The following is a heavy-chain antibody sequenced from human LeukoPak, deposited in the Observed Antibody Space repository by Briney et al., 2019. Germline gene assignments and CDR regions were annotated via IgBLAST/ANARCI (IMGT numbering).Heavy chain of an antibody. V-gene: IGHV1-2*03. Sequence: AASVKVSCKASGYTFTDYYMHWVLQAPGHGLEWMGWIYPDSGGTNSAQKFQGRVTMTRDTSISTAYMGLSRLTSDDTAVYYCARGRSDYYLDSWGQGTLVTVSS. CDR3: ARGRSDYYLDS. D-gene: IGHD3-10*01. CDR1: GYTFTDYY. CDR2: IYPDSGGT. J-gene: IGHJ4*02.